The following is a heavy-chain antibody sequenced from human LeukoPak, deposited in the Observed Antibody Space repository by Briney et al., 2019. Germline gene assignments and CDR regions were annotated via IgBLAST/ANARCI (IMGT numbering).Heavy chain of an antibody. D-gene: IGHD6-19*01. J-gene: IGHJ3*02. CDR2: INHSGST. V-gene: IGHV4-34*01. CDR3: AAQWLVRHAFDI. Sequence: SSETLSLTCAVFGGSLSGRYWSWIRQPPGKGLEWIGEINHSGSTNYNPSLKSRVTISLDTSKNQFSLEMSSATAADTAIYCCAAQWLVRHAFDIWGQGTMVTVSS. CDR1: GGSLSGRY.